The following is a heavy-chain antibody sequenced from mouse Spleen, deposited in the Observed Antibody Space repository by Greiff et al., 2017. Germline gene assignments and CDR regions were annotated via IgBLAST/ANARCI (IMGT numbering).Heavy chain of an antibody. CDR2: INPNNGGT. D-gene: IGHD2-4*01. J-gene: IGHJ3*01. V-gene: IGHV1-26*01. CDR1: GYTFTDYY. Sequence: EVQLQQSGPELVKPGASVKISCKASGYTFTDYYMNWVKQSHGKSLEWIGDINPNNGGTSYNQKFKGKATLTVDKSSSTAYMELRSLTSEDSAVYYCALYDYDEGGWFAYWGQGTLVTVSA. CDR3: ALYDYDEGGWFAY.